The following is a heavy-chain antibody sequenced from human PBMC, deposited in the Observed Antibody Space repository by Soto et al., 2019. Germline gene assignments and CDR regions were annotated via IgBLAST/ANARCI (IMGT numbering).Heavy chain of an antibody. CDR3: ARGPRDDWPLCAL. D-gene: IGHD3-9*01. Sequence: SETLSLTCGVHGGSFSRYYWTWIRQSPGKGLEWIGEVSHSGGINYSPSLKGRVTISVGTSNNTFSLTLGSVTAADTAVYFCARGPRDDWPLCALWVPGFLVTVSA. CDR1: GGSFSRYY. J-gene: IGHJ4*02. CDR2: VSHSGGI. V-gene: IGHV4-34*01.